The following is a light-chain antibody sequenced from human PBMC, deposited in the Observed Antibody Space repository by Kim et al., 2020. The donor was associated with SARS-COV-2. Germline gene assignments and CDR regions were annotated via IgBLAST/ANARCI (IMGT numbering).Light chain of an antibody. V-gene: IGLV1-47*01. CDR3: AAWDDSLKGVV. CDR1: SPNVGSNY. CDR2: RNY. J-gene: IGLJ2*01. Sequence: GQSVTITRSLSSPNVGSNYVYLYQQLPGTAPKLLIYRNYRRPSGVPDRFSGSKSGTSASLAISGLRSEDEADYYCAAWDDSLKGVVFGGGTQLTVL.